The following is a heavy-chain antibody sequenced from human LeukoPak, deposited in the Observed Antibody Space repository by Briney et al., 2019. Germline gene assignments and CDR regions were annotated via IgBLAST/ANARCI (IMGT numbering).Heavy chain of an antibody. Sequence: ASVKFSCKASGYTFSSDTFTWVRQAPGQGLEWMGWISGNNGNTKYAQKFQPRVTLTTDTSTNTAYMELRSLRSDDTAVYYCARVSNTRGSTDNYFDSWGQGTLVTVSS. J-gene: IGHJ4*02. V-gene: IGHV1-18*01. CDR2: ISGNNGNT. CDR1: GYTFSSDT. CDR3: ARVSNTRGSTDNYFDS. D-gene: IGHD2-15*01.